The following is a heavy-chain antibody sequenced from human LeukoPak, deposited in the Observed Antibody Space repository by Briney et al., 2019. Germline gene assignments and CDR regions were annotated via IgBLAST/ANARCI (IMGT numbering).Heavy chain of an antibody. J-gene: IGHJ4*02. D-gene: IGHD3-22*01. CDR3: ARGGYYDMFDY. Sequence: TGGSLRLSCAASGFTFSSYWMSWVRQAPGKGLEWVANIKQDGSEKYYVDSVKGRFTISRDNAKNALYLQMNSLRAEDTAVYYCARGGYYDMFDYWGQGTLVTVSS. CDR1: GFTFSSYW. CDR2: IKQDGSEK. V-gene: IGHV3-7*01.